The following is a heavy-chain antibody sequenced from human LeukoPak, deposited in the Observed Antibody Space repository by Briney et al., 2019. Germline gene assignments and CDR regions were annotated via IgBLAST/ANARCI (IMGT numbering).Heavy chain of an antibody. V-gene: IGHV1-2*02. Sequence: ASVKVSCKASGYTFTGYYMHWVRQAPGQGLEWMGWINPNSGGTNYAQKFQGRVTMTKDTSISTAYMELSSLRSEDTAVYYCARGPGSSSSGVFDYWGQGTLVTVSS. CDR2: INPNSGGT. D-gene: IGHD6-6*01. J-gene: IGHJ4*02. CDR3: ARGPGSSSSGVFDY. CDR1: GYTFTGYY.